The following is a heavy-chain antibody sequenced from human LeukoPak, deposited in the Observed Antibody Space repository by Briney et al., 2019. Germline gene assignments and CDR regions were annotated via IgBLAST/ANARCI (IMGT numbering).Heavy chain of an antibody. CDR3: AREVWSGYYFAFDI. CDR2: IYHSGST. D-gene: IGHD3-3*01. V-gene: IGHV4-30-2*01. CDR1: GGSISSGGYS. J-gene: IGHJ3*02. Sequence: SETLSLTCAVSGGSISSGGYSWSWIRQPPGKGLEWIGYIYHSGSTYYNPSLKSRVTISVDRSKNQFSLKLSSVTAADTAVYYCAREVWSGYYFAFDIWGQGTMVTVSS.